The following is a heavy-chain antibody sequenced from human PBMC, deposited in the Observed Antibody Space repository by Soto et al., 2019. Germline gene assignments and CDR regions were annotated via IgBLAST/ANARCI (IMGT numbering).Heavy chain of an antibody. Sequence: SWTAAGCTCMNHSVSWIRPEQGEGLEWVSYINRAGTSIFYADFVRGRFRISRDNAKNSLYLQMNSLRAEDTAVYYCGRVPAAAAGIGSDHRGQGLRVTVS. CDR2: INRAGTSI. CDR3: GRVPAAAAGIGSDH. CDR1: GCTCMNHS. V-gene: IGHV3-48*01. J-gene: IGHJ4*02. D-gene: IGHD6-13*01.